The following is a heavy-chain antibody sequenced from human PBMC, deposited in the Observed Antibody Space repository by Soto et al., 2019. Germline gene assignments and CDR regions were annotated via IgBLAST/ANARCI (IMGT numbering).Heavy chain of an antibody. D-gene: IGHD2-15*01. CDR3: EHKDVGPLDY. Sequence: SGPTPVNRTQTLTLTCTFPGFSLSTSVVGVGWIRQPPGKALEWLALIYWDDDNRYSPSLKSRLTITKDTSKNQVVLTMTNMDPVDTATYYCEHKDVGPLDYWGQGTLVTVSS. CDR2: IYWDDDN. J-gene: IGHJ4*02. CDR1: GFSLSTSVVG. V-gene: IGHV2-5*02.